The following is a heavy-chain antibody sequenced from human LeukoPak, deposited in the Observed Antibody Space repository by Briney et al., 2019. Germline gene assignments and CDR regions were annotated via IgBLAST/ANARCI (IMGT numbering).Heavy chain of an antibody. Sequence: SETLSLTCTVSGGSISSGDYYWSWIRQPPGKGLEWIGYIYYSGSTNYNHSLKSRVTISVDTSKNQFSLKLSSVTAADTAVYYCARHEPIAVAGTGAFDIWGQGTMVTVSS. D-gene: IGHD6-19*01. CDR2: IYYSGST. J-gene: IGHJ3*02. V-gene: IGHV4-30-4*01. CDR1: GGSISSGDYY. CDR3: ARHEPIAVAGTGAFDI.